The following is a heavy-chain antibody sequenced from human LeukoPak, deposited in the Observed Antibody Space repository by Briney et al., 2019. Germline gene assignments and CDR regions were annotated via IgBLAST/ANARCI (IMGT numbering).Heavy chain of an antibody. V-gene: IGHV4-34*01. CDR3: AGGSRLRYFDWFDY. CDR2: INHSGST. Sequence: SETLSLTCAVYGGSFSGYYWSWIRQPPGKGLEWIGEINHSGSTNYNPSLKSRVTISVDTSKNQFSLKLSSVTAADTAVYYCAGGSRLRYFDWFDYWGQGTLVTVSS. CDR1: GGSFSGYY. D-gene: IGHD3-9*01. J-gene: IGHJ4*02.